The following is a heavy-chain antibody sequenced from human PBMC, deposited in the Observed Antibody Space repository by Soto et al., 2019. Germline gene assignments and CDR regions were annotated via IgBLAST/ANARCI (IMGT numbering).Heavy chain of an antibody. CDR1: GNTFTSYG. Sequence: QVQLVQSGAEVKKPGASVKVSCKASGNTFTSYGISWVRQAPGQGLEWMGWINTYNGNTNYAQKLQGRVTMTTDTSTRTAYMELRSLRSDATAVYYCARESYSSESNWFDPWGQGTLVTVSS. J-gene: IGHJ5*02. CDR2: INTYNGNT. D-gene: IGHD6-19*01. V-gene: IGHV1-18*01. CDR3: ARESYSSESNWFDP.